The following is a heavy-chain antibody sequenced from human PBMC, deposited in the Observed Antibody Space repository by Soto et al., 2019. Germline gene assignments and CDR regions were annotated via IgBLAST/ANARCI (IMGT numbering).Heavy chain of an antibody. Sequence: SETLSLTCTVSGGSISSYYWSWIRQPPGKGLEWIGYIYYSGSTNYNPSLKSRVTISVDTSKNQFSLKLSSVTAADTAVYYCASGVATITGWYFDYWGQGTLVTVSS. CDR1: GGSISSYY. J-gene: IGHJ4*02. CDR3: ASGVATITGWYFDY. CDR2: IYYSGST. D-gene: IGHD5-12*01. V-gene: IGHV4-59*08.